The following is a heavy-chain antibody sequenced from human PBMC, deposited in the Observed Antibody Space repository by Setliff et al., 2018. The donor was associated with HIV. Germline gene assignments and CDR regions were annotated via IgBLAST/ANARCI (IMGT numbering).Heavy chain of an antibody. D-gene: IGHD6-25*01. Sequence: PSETLSLTCTVSGGSISNFLWSWIRQPPGKGLEWIVYIYDSGSTNYNPSLKSRVTISVDTSKNYFSLKLTSVTAADTAVYFCARVSGTSGWLRKDPHFFYYYMDVWGGGTTVTVSS. V-gene: IGHV4-59*01. CDR1: GGSISNFL. J-gene: IGHJ6*03. CDR2: IYDSGST. CDR3: ARVSGTSGWLRKDPHFFYYYMDV.